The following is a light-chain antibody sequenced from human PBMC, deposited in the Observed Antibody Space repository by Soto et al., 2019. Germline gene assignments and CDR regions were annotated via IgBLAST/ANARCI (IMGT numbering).Light chain of an antibody. Sequence: QAVLTQPPSVSGSPGQSVAISCSGTSSDVGSYNRVSWYQQPPGTAPKLMIYDVNNRPSGVPDRFSGSKSGNTASLTISGLQAEDEADYYCSSFTSSNTYVFGIGTKVTVL. CDR2: DVN. CDR1: SSDVGSYNR. J-gene: IGLJ1*01. CDR3: SSFTSSNTYV. V-gene: IGLV2-18*02.